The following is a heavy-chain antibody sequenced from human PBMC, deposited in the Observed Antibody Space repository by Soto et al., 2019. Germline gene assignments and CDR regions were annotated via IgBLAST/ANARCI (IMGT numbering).Heavy chain of an antibody. J-gene: IGHJ4*02. CDR1: GGSISSGDYD. CDR2: IYYTGNT. Sequence: TLSLTCTVSGGSISSGDYDWTWIRQPPGKGLEWIGYIYYTGNTYYNPSLKSRLTISLDTSRNQFSLKLSSVTAADTAVYYCARRYCSSTSCSFSFFRSFFDYWGQGALVTVSS. V-gene: IGHV4-30-4*01. CDR3: ARRYCSSTSCSFSFFRSFFDY. D-gene: IGHD2-2*01.